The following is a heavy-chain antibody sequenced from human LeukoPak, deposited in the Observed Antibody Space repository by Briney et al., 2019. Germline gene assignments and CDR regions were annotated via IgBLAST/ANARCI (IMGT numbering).Heavy chain of an antibody. J-gene: IGHJ3*02. Sequence: GGSLRLFCAASGFTFSSYAMRWVRQAPGKGLEGVSAISDNSGGKYYADSVKGRFTISRDNSKTTLYLQMNSMRVEDTALYYCAKDLGGQWLVDDAFDIWGQGTMVTVSS. CDR2: ISDNSGGK. CDR3: AKDLGGQWLVDDAFDI. D-gene: IGHD6-19*01. V-gene: IGHV3-23*01. CDR1: GFTFSSYA.